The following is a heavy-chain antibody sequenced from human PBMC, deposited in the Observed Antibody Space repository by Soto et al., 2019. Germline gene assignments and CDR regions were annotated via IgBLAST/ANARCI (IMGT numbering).Heavy chain of an antibody. J-gene: IGHJ6*02. CDR3: AREGVDTAMVIYYYYGMDV. D-gene: IGHD5-18*01. V-gene: IGHV6-1*01. CDR2: TYYRSKWYN. Sequence: SQTLSLTCAISGDSVSSNSAAWNWIRQSPSRGLEWLGRTYYRSKWYNDYAVSVKSRITINPDTSKNQFSLQLNSVTPEDTAVYYCAREGVDTAMVIYYYYGMDVWGQGTTVTVSS. CDR1: GDSVSSNSAA.